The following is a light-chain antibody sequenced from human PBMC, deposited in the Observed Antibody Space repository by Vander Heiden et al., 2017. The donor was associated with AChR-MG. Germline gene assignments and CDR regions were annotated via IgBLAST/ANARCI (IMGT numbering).Light chain of an antibody. Sequence: DIQMTQSPSSLSASVGDRVTMTCRSSQMITRYLNWYQQKPGKAPKVLIYGASSLQSGVPSRFSGTGSGTDFTLTISSLQPEDFGTYYCQQTVRTPYTFGQGTRVDI. CDR2: GAS. J-gene: IGKJ2*01. V-gene: IGKV1-39*01. CDR3: QQTVRTPYT. CDR1: QMITRY.